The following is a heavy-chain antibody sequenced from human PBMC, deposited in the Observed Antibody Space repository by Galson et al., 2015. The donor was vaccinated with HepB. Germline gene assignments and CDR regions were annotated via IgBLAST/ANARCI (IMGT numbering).Heavy chain of an antibody. Sequence: SLRLSCAASGFTFSSYAMSWVRQAPGKGLEWVSAISGSGGSTYYADSVKGRFTISRDNSKNTLYLQMNSLRAEDTAVYYCAKVAAADGSFGWGYYFDYWGQGTLVTVSS. D-gene: IGHD6-13*01. CDR1: GFTFSSYA. CDR2: ISGSGGST. V-gene: IGHV3-23*01. CDR3: AKVAAADGSFGWGYYFDY. J-gene: IGHJ4*02.